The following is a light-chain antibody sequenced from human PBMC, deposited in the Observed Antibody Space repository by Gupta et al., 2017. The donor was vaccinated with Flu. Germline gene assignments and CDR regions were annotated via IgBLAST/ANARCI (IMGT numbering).Light chain of an antibody. J-gene: IGKJ1*01. V-gene: IGKV1-5*03. CDR2: MAS. CDR1: QSSRRW. Sequence: PSTRAAASGDRGSSNCRARQSSRRWLAWHQQKPGKAPKFLIYMASSLEPGVPARFSGSGSGTEFTLKISSVQADDVASYYCRQYKSNPWTFGQGTKVEI. CDR3: RQYKSNPWT.